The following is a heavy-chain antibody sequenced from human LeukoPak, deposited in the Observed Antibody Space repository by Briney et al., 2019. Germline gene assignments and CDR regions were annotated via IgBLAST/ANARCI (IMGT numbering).Heavy chain of an antibody. CDR1: GGSFSGYY. CDR3: ARFPLRIQLWSTSAY. Sequence: KPSETLSLTCAVYGGSFSGYYWSWIRRPPGKGLEWIGEINHSGSTNYNPSLKSRVTISVDTSKNQFSLKLSSVTAADTAVYYCARFPLRIQLWSTSAYWGQGTLVTVSS. CDR2: INHSGST. V-gene: IGHV4-34*01. D-gene: IGHD5-18*01. J-gene: IGHJ4*02.